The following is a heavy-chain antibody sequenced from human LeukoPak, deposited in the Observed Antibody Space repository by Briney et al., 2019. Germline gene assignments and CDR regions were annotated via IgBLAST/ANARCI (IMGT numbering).Heavy chain of an antibody. V-gene: IGHV4-34*01. Sequence: KPSETLSLTCAVYGGSITGYYWSWIRQPPGKGQEWVGEIHYTGATSYNPSLKSRATISIDTSKNQVSLKLSSVTAADTAVYYCARGNILSGYCFDFWGQGALVTVSS. CDR2: IHYTGAT. D-gene: IGHD3-9*01. J-gene: IGHJ4*02. CDR1: GGSITGYY. CDR3: ARGNILSGYCFDF.